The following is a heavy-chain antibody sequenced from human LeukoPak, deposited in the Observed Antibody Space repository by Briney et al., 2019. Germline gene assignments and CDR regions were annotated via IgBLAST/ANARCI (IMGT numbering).Heavy chain of an antibody. Sequence: GASVTVSCKASGYTFTGYYMHWVRQAPGQGLEWMGWINPNSGGTNYAQKFQGRVTMTRDTSISTAYMELSRLRSDDTAVYYCAREWFGESPYYYYGMDVWGQGTTVTVSS. CDR3: AREWFGESPYYYYGMDV. CDR2: INPNSGGT. D-gene: IGHD3-10*01. CDR1: GYTFTGYY. J-gene: IGHJ6*02. V-gene: IGHV1-2*02.